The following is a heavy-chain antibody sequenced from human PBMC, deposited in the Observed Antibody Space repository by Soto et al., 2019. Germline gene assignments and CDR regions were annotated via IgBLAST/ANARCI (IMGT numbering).Heavy chain of an antibody. CDR3: ARGGYYDSSGYYSSRWFDP. V-gene: IGHV1-69*13. CDR2: IIPIFGTA. D-gene: IGHD3-22*01. J-gene: IGHJ5*02. Sequence: SVKVSCTASGGTFSSYAISWVRQAPGQGLEWMGGIIPIFGTANYAQKFQGRVTITADESTSTAYMELSSLRSEDTAVYYCARGGYYDSSGYYSSRWFDPWGQGTLVTVSS. CDR1: GGTFSSYA.